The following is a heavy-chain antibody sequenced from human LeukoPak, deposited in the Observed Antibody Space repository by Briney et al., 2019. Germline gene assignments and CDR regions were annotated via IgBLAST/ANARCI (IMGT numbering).Heavy chain of an antibody. V-gene: IGHV1-69*13. CDR1: GDTSINYG. J-gene: IGHJ6*02. Sequence: SVKVSCKASGDTSINYGINWVRQAPGQGLEWMGGITPIFHTPNYAQKFQGRVTISADESTTTAYMELTSLRSDDTAVYYCAREDWNPPYFYYGMGVWGQGTMVTVSS. D-gene: IGHD1-1*01. CDR2: ITPIFHTP. CDR3: AREDWNPPYFYYGMGV.